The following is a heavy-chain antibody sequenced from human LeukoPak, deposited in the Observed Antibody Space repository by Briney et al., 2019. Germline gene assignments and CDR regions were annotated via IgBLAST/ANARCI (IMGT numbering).Heavy chain of an antibody. CDR1: GGSFSGYY. CDR3: ARGPGFYYYGMDV. V-gene: IGHV4-34*01. D-gene: IGHD7-27*01. CDR2: INHSGST. Sequence: SETLSLTCAVYGGSFSGYYWSWIRQHPGKGLEWIGEINHSGSTNYNPSLKSRVTISVDTSKNQFSLKLSSVTAADTAVYYCARGPGFYYYGMDVWGKGTTVTVSS. J-gene: IGHJ6*04.